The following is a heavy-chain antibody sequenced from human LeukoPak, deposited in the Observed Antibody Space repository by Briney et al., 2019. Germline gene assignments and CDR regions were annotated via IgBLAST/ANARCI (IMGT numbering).Heavy chain of an antibody. V-gene: IGHV3-23*01. CDR1: GFTFSSYA. CDR3: ARVKWFGESWMGYYYYYMDV. J-gene: IGHJ6*03. CDR2: ISGSGGST. D-gene: IGHD3-10*01. Sequence: GGSLRLSCAASGFTFSSYAMSWVRQAPGKGLEWVSAISGSGGSTYYADSVKGRFTISRDNSKNTLYLQMNSLRAEDTAVYYCARVKWFGESWMGYYYYYMDVWGKGTTVIVSS.